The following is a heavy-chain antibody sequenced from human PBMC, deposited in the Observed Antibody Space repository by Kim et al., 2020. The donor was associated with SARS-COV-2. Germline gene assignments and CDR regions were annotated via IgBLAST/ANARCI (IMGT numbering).Heavy chain of an antibody. Sequence: GGSLRLSCVGSGFTFRNYAISWVRQAPGKGLEWVSLISSSGGITDLESERGRFTISRDNSKSTVYLQMNRLRDEDTALYYCVKGSNAGSENYYNRVFDYWGQGTLVTVSS. J-gene: IGHJ4*02. CDR3: VKGSNAGSENYYNRVFDY. D-gene: IGHD3-10*01. CDR2: ISSSGGIT. V-gene: IGHV3-23*01. CDR1: GFTFRNYA.